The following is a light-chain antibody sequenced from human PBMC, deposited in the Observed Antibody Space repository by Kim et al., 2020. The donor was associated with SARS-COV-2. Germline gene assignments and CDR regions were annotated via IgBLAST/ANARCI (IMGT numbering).Light chain of an antibody. CDR1: ELGKTY. V-gene: IGLV3-1*01. J-gene: IGLJ3*02. Sequence: YELTQPPSVSVSPGQTASITCSGHELGKTYVAWYQQKAGQSPVVVIYQDSKRPSGVPERFSGSNSGNTATLTISETQSMDEADYFCQTWDSRLVFGGGTKVTVL. CDR3: QTWDSRLV. CDR2: QDS.